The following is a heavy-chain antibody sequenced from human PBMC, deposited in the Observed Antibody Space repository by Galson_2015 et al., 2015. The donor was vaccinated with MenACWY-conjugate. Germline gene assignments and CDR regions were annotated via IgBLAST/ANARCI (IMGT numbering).Heavy chain of an antibody. CDR2: IIPIFGTA. J-gene: IGHJ4*02. Sequence: SVKVSCKASGGTFSSYAISWVRQAPGQGLEWMGGIIPIFGTANYAQKFQGRVTITADESTSTAYMELSSLRSEDTAVYYCARDGSSSSLSSDYWGQGTLVTVSS. V-gene: IGHV1-69*13. D-gene: IGHD6-6*01. CDR1: GGTFSSYA. CDR3: ARDGSSSSLSSDY.